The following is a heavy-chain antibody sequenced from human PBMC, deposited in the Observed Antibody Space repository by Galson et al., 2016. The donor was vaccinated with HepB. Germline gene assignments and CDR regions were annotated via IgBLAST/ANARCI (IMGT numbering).Heavy chain of an antibody. CDR1: RSTFSSYS. CDR2: ITSRSNYR. J-gene: IGHJ6*02. Sequence: SLRLSCAASRSTFSSYSMNWVRQAPGKGLEWISSITSRSNYRYYADSVEGRFTISRDNTKNSLYLQMNSLRAEDTAVYYCARDPGRYCSGGFCYSNPDYNGMDVWGQGTTVIVSS. V-gene: IGHV3-21*01. CDR3: ARDPGRYCSGGFCYSNPDYNGMDV. D-gene: IGHD2-15*01.